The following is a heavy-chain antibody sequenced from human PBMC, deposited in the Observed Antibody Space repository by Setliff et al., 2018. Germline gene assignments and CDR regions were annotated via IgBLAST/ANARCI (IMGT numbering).Heavy chain of an antibody. CDR3: SSYLVS. J-gene: IGHJ4*02. V-gene: IGHV3-7*01. D-gene: IGHD2-21*01. Sequence: QPGGSLRLSCAASGFDFKTHWRDWARQAPGKGLEWVANIKEDGSQRNYVDAVRGRFTVARDNARNLLYQQMNSLRVDDTAVYDCSSYLVSWGQGALVTVSS. CDR1: GFDFKTHW. CDR2: IKEDGSQR.